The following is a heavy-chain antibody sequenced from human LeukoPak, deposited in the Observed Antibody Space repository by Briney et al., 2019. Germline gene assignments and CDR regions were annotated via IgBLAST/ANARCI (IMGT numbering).Heavy chain of an antibody. CDR3: ARSLRALSGYQLY. J-gene: IGHJ4*02. CDR2: INPNSGGT. CDR1: GYTFTGYY. Sequence: GASVKVSCKAPGYTFTGYYMHWVRQAPGQGLEWMGWINPNSGGTNYAQKFQGRVTMTRDTSISTAYMELSRLRSDDTAVYYCARSLRALSGYQLYWGQGTLVTVSS. V-gene: IGHV1-2*02. D-gene: IGHD3-22*01.